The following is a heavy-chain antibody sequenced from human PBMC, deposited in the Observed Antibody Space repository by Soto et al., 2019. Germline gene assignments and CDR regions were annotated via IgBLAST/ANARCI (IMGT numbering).Heavy chain of an antibody. CDR1: GAPINKFY. CDR2: IYNGEST. V-gene: IGHV4-59*01. Sequence: QMQLQESGPGLVKPSETMSLTCTASGAPINKFYWNWIRQPPGKGLEWIGHIYNGESTNYNPSLKSRVTISADTSKNQFSLKLGSVTAADTAVYYFAQTTGWPGFDYWGQGILVIVSS. CDR3: AQTTGWPGFDY. J-gene: IGHJ4*02. D-gene: IGHD6-19*01.